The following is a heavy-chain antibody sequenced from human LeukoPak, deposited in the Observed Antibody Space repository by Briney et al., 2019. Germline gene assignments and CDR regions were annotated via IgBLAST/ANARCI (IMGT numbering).Heavy chain of an antibody. CDR1: GFTFSSSS. CDR2: IRENSKDI. CDR3: AIEVDEAFDI. J-gene: IGHJ3*02. Sequence: GRSLRLSSAASGFTFSSSSMTWVRQAPGKGLEWVSAIRENSKDIFSVASVKGRFTVSRDNAKNPPKLQINSLRADDTAVYYCAIEVDEAFDIWGQGTMVSVSS. V-gene: IGHV3-21*01.